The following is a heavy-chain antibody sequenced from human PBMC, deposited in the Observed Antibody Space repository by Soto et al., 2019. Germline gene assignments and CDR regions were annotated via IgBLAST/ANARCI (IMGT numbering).Heavy chain of an antibody. J-gene: IGHJ4*02. Sequence: ASVKFSCKASGYTFKSYQIYWVRQAPGQRLECMGWINISNGNTEYSQNFQGRVTMTRXTXXSXXXMXLXXLRXEXTAVYYCARDTDLTLVTTLDYWGQGTPVTVSS. CDR2: INISNGNT. V-gene: IGHV1-3*04. CDR1: GYTFKSYQ. CDR3: ARDTDLTLVTTLDY. D-gene: IGHD4-17*01.